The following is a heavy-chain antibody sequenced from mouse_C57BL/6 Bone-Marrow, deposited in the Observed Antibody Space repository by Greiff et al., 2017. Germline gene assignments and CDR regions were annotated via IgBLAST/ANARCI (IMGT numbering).Heavy chain of an antibody. Sequence: VQLQQPGPELVKPGASVKLSCKASGYTFTSYWMHWVKQRPGQGLEWIGNINPSNGGTNYNEKFKGKATLTVDKYSSSAYMQLSSLTSEDSAVYYCARDDYDTMDYWGQGTSVTVSS. CDR3: ARDDYDTMDY. CDR1: GYTFTSYW. CDR2: INPSNGGT. J-gene: IGHJ4*01. V-gene: IGHV1-53*01.